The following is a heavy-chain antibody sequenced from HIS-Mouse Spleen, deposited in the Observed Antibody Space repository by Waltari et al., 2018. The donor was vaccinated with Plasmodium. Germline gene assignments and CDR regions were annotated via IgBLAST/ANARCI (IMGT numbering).Heavy chain of an antibody. CDR1: RYTFTGYY. CDR2: SNPNSGGT. J-gene: IGHJ1*01. D-gene: IGHD6-13*01. CDR3: ARVLGYKAAAGTFVEYFQH. Sequence: QVQLVQSGAEVKKPGASVKVSCKASRYTFTGYYMHCVRHPPGQGLEWMGWSNPNSGGTNYAQKFQGRVTMTRDTSISTADMELSRLRSDDTAVYYCARVLGYKAAAGTFVEYFQHWGQGTLVTVSS. V-gene: IGHV1-2*02.